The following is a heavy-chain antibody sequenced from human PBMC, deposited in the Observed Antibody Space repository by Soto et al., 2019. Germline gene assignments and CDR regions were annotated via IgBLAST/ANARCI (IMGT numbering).Heavy chain of an antibody. D-gene: IGHD3-9*01. CDR2: IIPILGIA. Sequence: QVQLVQSGAEVKKPGSSVKVSCKASGGTFSSYTISWVRQAPGQGLEWMGRIIPILGIANYAQKFQGRVTITPDKSTSTAYMEVSSLRSEDTAVYYCARESDDDILTGYAKFDYWGQGTLVTVSS. CDR3: ARESDDDILTGYAKFDY. J-gene: IGHJ4*02. CDR1: GGTFSSYT. V-gene: IGHV1-69*08.